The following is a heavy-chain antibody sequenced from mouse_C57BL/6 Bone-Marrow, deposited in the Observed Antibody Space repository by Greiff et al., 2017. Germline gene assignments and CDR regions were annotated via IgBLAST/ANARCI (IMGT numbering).Heavy chain of an antibody. D-gene: IGHD1-1*01. V-gene: IGHV1-66*01. J-gene: IGHJ3*01. CDR1: GYSFTSYY. CDR3: ARYGSSTAGFAY. Sequence: VQGVESGPELVKPGASVKISCKASGYSFTSYYIHWVKQRPGQGLEWIGWIYPGSGNTKYNEKFKGKATLTADTSSSTAYMQLSSLTSEDSAVYYCARYGSSTAGFAYWGQGTLVTVSA. CDR2: IYPGSGNT.